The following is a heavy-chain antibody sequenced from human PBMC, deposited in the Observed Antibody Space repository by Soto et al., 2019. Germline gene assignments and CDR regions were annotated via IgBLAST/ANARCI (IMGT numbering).Heavy chain of an antibody. CDR2: IDAGNGNT. D-gene: IGHD6-19*01. CDR1: GYTFPRYV. CDR3: ARDNSGWGDY. J-gene: IGHJ4*02. Sequence: ASVKVSCKASGYTFPRYVMHWVRQAPGQRLEWMGWIDAGNGNTVYLQTFQGRVTITRDTSASTAYMELSSLRSQNTVVYYCARDNSGWGDYWGQGTPVTVPS. V-gene: IGHV1-3*01.